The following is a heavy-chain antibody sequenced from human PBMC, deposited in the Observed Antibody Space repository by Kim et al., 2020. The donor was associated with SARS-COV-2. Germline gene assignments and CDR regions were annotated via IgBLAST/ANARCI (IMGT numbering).Heavy chain of an antibody. J-gene: IGHJ4*02. CDR1: GGSISSYY. CDR2: IYYSGST. V-gene: IGHV4-59*01. CDR3: ARAPYGSGSYYPNSFDY. Sequence: SETLSLTCTVSGGSISSYYWSWIRQPPGKGLEWIGYIYYSGSTNYNPSLKSRVTISVDTSKNQFSLKLSSVTAADTAVYYCARAPYGSGSYYPNSFDYWGQGKLVTVSS. D-gene: IGHD3-10*01.